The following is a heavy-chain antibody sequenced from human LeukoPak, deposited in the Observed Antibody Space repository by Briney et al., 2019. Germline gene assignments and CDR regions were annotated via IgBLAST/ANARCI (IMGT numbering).Heavy chain of an antibody. Sequence: GGSLRLSCAASGVTLRIYGMHWVRQAPGKGLEGVGVIPYDVSNKYFADSVKGLFTISRDNSKNTLYLQMNSLRAEDTAVYYCAKDSGIAVAGTLRAFDIWGQGTMITVSS. J-gene: IGHJ3*02. CDR3: AKDSGIAVAGTLRAFDI. CDR2: IPYDVSNK. CDR1: GVTLRIYG. V-gene: IGHV3-30*18. D-gene: IGHD6-19*01.